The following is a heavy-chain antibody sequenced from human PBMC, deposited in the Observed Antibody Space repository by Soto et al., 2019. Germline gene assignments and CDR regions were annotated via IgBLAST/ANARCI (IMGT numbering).Heavy chain of an antibody. CDR3: ARDYGVRGPYYYSMDV. J-gene: IGHJ6*02. Sequence: QLQLQESGPGLVKPSETLSLTCTVSGGSIVSGSNYWGWIRQPPGKGLEWIGYIYYSGTTYYNPSLKSRVTISVDTSKSQFSLKLTSVTAADTAVYYCARDYGVRGPYYYSMDVWGQGTTVTVSS. CDR2: IYYSGTT. V-gene: IGHV4-39*02. D-gene: IGHD4-17*01. CDR1: GGSIVSGSNY.